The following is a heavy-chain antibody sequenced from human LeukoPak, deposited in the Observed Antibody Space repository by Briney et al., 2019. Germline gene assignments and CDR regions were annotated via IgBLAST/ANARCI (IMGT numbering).Heavy chain of an antibody. Sequence: SVKVSCKDSGFTFTSSAMQWVRQARGQRLEWIGWIVVGSGNTNYAQKFQERVTITRDMSTGTAYMELSSLRSEDTAVYYCAAERFYSGYDRGPYFDYWGQGTLVTVSS. CDR2: IVVGSGNT. CDR1: GFTFTSSA. V-gene: IGHV1-58*02. J-gene: IGHJ4*02. CDR3: AAERFYSGYDRGPYFDY. D-gene: IGHD5-12*01.